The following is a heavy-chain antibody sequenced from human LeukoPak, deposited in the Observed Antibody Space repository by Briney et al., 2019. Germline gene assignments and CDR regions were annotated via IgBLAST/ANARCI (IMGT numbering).Heavy chain of an antibody. CDR3: AREGGATDWFDP. D-gene: IGHD1-26*01. CDR2: LYTSGST. CDR1: GDSITSGSYY. V-gene: IGHV4-61*02. Sequence: SETLSLTCIVSGDSITSGSYYWSWLRQPAGKGLEWIGRLYTSGSTNYNPSLKSRVTILVDTSKNQFSLKLSSVTAADTAVYFCAREGGATDWFDPWGQGTLVNVSS. J-gene: IGHJ5*02.